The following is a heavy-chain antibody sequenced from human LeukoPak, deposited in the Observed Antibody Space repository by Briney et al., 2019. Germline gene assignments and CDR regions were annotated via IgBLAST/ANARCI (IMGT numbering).Heavy chain of an antibody. CDR3: ARGGFYCGDDCYVDY. CDR2: INRSGST. Sequence: SEALSLTCAVYGGSLSYYYWSWIRQPPEKGLEWIGEINRSGSTNYNPSLKSRVSISVDTSKNQFSLKLSSVTAADTAVYYCARGGFYCGDDCYVDYWGQGTLVTVSS. D-gene: IGHD2-21*02. J-gene: IGHJ4*02. CDR1: GGSLSYYY. V-gene: IGHV4-34*01.